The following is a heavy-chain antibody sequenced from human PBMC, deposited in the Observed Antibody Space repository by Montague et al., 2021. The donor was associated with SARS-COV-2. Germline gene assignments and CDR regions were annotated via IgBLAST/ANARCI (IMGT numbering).Heavy chain of an antibody. CDR1: GGSFSGDGSFSGYY. V-gene: IGHV4-34*01. Sequence: SETLSLTCAVYGGSFSGDGSFSGYYWSWIRQPPGKGLEWIGEINHGGTTNYNPPLKSRVIISVDTSKNQFSLKLRSVTAADTAVYYCARAIQTTPLMVVIAIPRPFYYFDYWGQGTLVTVSS. D-gene: IGHD2-21*01. CDR3: ARAIQTTPLMVVIAIPRPFYYFDY. CDR2: INHGGTT. J-gene: IGHJ4*02.